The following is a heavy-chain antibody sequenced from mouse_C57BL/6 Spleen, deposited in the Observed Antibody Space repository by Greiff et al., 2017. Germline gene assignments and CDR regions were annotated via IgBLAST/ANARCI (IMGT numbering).Heavy chain of an antibody. CDR1: GFTFSSYA. CDR2: ISDGGSYT. Sequence: EVQGVESGGGLVKPGGSLTLSCAASGFTFSSYAMSWVRQTPEKRLEWVATISDGGSYTYYPDNVKGRFTISRDNAKNNLYLQMSHLKSEDTAMYYCARDREGFAYWGQGTLVTVSA. CDR3: ARDREGFAY. J-gene: IGHJ3*01. D-gene: IGHD3-1*01. V-gene: IGHV5-4*01.